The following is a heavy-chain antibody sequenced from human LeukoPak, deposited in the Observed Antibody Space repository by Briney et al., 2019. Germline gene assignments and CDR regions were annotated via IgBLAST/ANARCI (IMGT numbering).Heavy chain of an antibody. CDR1: GGSISDYY. CDR3: ARPTFIGGRALRGDAFDI. J-gene: IGHJ3*02. Sequence: SETLSLTCTVSGGSISDYYWTWIRQSAGKGLEWIGRIYTSGTTNYNPSLKSRVTMSVDTSKNQVSLNLTSVTAADTAVYYCARPTFIGGRALRGDAFDIWGQGTMVAVSS. V-gene: IGHV4-4*07. CDR2: IYTSGTT. D-gene: IGHD2-15*01.